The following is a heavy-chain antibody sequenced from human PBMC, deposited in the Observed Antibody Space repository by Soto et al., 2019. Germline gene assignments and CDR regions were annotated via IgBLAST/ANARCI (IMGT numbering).Heavy chain of an antibody. CDR2: IWYDGSNK. V-gene: IGHV3-33*01. J-gene: IGHJ6*02. D-gene: IGHD5-18*01. Sequence: PGGSLRLSCAASGFTFSSYGMHWVRQAPGKGLEWVAVIWYDGSNKYYADSVKGRFTISRDNSKNTLYLQMNSLRAEDTAVYYCARHSIYSSGYYGMDVWGQGTKVTVYS. CDR1: GFTFSSYG. CDR3: ARHSIYSSGYYGMDV.